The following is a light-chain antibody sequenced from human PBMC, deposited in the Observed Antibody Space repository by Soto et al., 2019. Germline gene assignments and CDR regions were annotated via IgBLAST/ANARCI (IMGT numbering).Light chain of an antibody. Sequence: QSVLTQPRSVSGSPGQSVTISCTGTSGDVGAYDRVSWYQHHPTKAPKLIIYDVTNRPSGVPYRFSGSKSGSTASLTISGLQAEDEADYYCCSHAGVSSWVFGGGTKVTVL. CDR1: SGDVGAYDR. V-gene: IGLV2-11*01. CDR3: CSHAGVSSWV. J-gene: IGLJ3*02. CDR2: DVT.